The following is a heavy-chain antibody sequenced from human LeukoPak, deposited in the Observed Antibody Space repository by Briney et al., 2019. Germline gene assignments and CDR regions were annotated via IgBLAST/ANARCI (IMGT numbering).Heavy chain of an antibody. D-gene: IGHD4-11*01. CDR2: LYYSGST. J-gene: IGHJ4*02. CDR1: TFSSYA. CDR3: ARQATVTTDY. Sequence: TFSSYAMNWVRQPPGKGLEWIGSLYYSGSTYYNPPLKSRVTISVDTSKNQFSLKLSSVTAADTAVYYCARQATVTTDYWGQGTLVTVSS. V-gene: IGHV4-39*01.